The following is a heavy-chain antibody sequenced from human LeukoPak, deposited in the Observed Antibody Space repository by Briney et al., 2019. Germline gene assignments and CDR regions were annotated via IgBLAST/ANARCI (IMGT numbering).Heavy chain of an antibody. V-gene: IGHV4-34*12. CDR3: ATQILLCHYY. Sequence: SETLSLTCAVYGGSFSGYYWEWIRQPPGKGLEWIGGTFYSGSTYYNPSLKSRVTISVDTSKNQFSLKLSSVTAADTAVYYCATQILLCHYYWGQGTLVTVSS. D-gene: IGHD3-10*02. CDR2: TFYSGST. CDR1: GGSFSGYY. J-gene: IGHJ4*02.